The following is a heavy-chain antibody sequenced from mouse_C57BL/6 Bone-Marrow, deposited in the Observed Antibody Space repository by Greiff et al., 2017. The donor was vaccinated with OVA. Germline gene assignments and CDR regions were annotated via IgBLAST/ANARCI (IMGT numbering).Heavy chain of an antibody. Sequence: QVQLQQSGPELVKPGASVKISCKASGYAFSSSWMNWVKQRPGTGLEWIGRIYPGDGDTNYNGKFKGKATLTADKSSSTAYMQLSSLTSEDSAVYFCARWYPWFAYWGQGTLVTVSA. CDR2: IYPGDGDT. CDR3: ARWYPWFAY. J-gene: IGHJ3*01. CDR1: GYAFSSSW. D-gene: IGHD1-1*02. V-gene: IGHV1-82*01.